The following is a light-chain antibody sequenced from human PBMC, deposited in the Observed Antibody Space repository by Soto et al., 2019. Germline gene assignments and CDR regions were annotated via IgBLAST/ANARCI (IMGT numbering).Light chain of an antibody. V-gene: IGKV3-20*01. Sequence: IVLTQSPGTLSLSPGERATLSCSASQSVTSSYLAWYQHKPGQAPRLLIYAAARRATGIPDRFSGSVSGTDFTRTISSRGPDDFAVYYGHQYGSSPPTFAGGTKVEIK. J-gene: IGKJ4*01. CDR2: AAA. CDR3: HQYGSSPPT. CDR1: QSVTSSY.